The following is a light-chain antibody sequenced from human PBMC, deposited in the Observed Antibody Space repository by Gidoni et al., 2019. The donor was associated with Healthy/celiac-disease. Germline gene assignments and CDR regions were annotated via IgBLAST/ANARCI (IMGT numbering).Light chain of an antibody. J-gene: IGKJ3*01. CDR2: DAS. CDR3: QQRSNWPS. CDR1: QSVSSY. Sequence: EIVLTQSPATLSLSPGERATLSCRASQSVSSYLAWYQQKPGQAPRLLIYDASNRATGSPARFSGSGSGTDFTLTISSREPEDFAVYYCQQRSNWPSFGPGTKVDIK. V-gene: IGKV3-11*01.